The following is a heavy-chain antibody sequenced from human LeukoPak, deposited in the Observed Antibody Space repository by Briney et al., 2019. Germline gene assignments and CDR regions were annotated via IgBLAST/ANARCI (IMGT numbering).Heavy chain of an antibody. CDR1: GDSVSTTTSI. Sequence: SQALSLTCAISGDSVSTTTSIWNWIRQSPSRGLEWLGRTYYRSKWNYDYADSVKSRITISPDTSENQFSLQLQFVTPEDSAVYYCARRRHANNGAHVWGQGTTVTVSS. D-gene: IGHD1/OR15-1a*01. V-gene: IGHV6-1*01. CDR3: ARRRHANNGAHV. J-gene: IGHJ6*02. CDR2: TYYRSKWNY.